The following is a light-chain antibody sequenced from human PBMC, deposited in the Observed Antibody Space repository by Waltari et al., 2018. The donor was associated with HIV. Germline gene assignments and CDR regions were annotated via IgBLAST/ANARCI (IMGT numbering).Light chain of an antibody. CDR2: DAS. V-gene: IGKV3-11*01. CDR3: QQRTTGLGYT. CDR1: QSVNNY. Sequence: EIVLTQSPATLSLSPGVRATLSCRSSQSVNNYLAWYQQKSGQAPRLFIYDASNRATGVPARFNGSGSGTDFTLTITSLEPEDVGVYYCQQRTTGLGYTFGQGTKLEIK. J-gene: IGKJ2*01.